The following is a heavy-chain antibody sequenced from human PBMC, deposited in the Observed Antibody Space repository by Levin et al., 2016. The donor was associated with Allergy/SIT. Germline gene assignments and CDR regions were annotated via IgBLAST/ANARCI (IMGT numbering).Heavy chain of an antibody. Sequence: GESLKISCVASGFTFSSQDMTWVRQAPGKGLEWVSGISGSGDMTYYADSVKGRFTISRDNSKNTVYLQMNSLRAEDTAVYHCAKVRWQWAHEWWGQGTLVTVSS. CDR3: AKVRWQWAHEW. V-gene: IGHV3-23*01. D-gene: IGHD3-3*01. CDR1: GFTFSSQD. CDR2: ISGSGDMT. J-gene: IGHJ4*02.